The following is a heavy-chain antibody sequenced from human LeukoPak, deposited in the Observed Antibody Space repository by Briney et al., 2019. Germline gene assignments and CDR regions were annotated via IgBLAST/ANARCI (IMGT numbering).Heavy chain of an antibody. J-gene: IGHJ4*02. CDR3: ASPLVDYPHDYGDYGLNY. Sequence: ASVKVSCKASGYTFTSYGISWVRQAPGQGLEWMGWISAYNGNTNYAQKLQGRVTMTTDTSTSTAYMELRRLRSDDTAVYYCASPLVDYPHDYGDYGLNYWGQGTLVTVSS. CDR2: ISAYNGNT. CDR1: GYTFTSYG. D-gene: IGHD4-17*01. V-gene: IGHV1-18*01.